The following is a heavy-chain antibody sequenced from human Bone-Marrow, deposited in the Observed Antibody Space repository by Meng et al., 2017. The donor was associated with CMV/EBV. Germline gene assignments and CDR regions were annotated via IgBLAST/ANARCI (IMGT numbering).Heavy chain of an antibody. V-gene: IGHV4-39*01. Sequence: SSYWMSWVRQPPGKGLEWIGSIYYRGSTYYNPSLKSRVTISVDTSKSQFSLKLSSVTAADTAVYYCARLTIFGARYYYGMDVWGQGTTVTVSS. D-gene: IGHD3-3*01. J-gene: IGHJ6*02. CDR2: IYYRGST. CDR3: ARLTIFGARYYYGMDV. CDR1: SSYW.